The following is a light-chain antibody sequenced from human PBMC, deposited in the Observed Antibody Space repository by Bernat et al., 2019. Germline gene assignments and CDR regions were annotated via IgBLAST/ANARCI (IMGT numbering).Light chain of an antibody. Sequence: DIQMTQSPSPLSAFVGDRVTVTCRVSQNIDTYLNWYQQKPGRAPKLIIYEAAGLQSGVPSRFSGSGSGRDFNLTITSLQPDDCATYYCQQSYSTPITLGPGTRLEIK. J-gene: IGKJ5*01. CDR3: QQSYSTPIT. CDR1: QNIDTY. CDR2: EAA. V-gene: IGKV1-39*01.